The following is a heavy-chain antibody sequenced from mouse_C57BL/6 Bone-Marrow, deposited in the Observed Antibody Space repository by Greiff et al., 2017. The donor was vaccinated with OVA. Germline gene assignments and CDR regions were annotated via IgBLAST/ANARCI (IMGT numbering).Heavy chain of an antibody. CDR2: IDPNSGGT. V-gene: IGHV1-72*01. J-gene: IGHJ2*01. CDR3: ARRTGTYSNYGDYFDY. D-gene: IGHD2-5*01. Sequence: QVQLQQPGAELVKPGASVKLSCKASGYTFTSYWMHWVKQRPGRGLEWIGRIDPNSGGTKYNEKFKSKATLTVDTPSSTAYMQLSSLTSEDSAVYYGARRTGTYSNYGDYFDYWGQGTTLTVSS. CDR1: GYTFTSYW.